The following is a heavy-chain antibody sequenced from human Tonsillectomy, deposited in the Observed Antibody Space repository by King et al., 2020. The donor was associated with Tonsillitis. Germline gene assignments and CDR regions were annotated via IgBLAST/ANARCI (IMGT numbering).Heavy chain of an antibody. CDR2: INPSGGST. V-gene: IGHV1-46*03. CDR1: GYTVTTYY. Sequence: QLVQSGAEVKKTWASVKVSCKASGYTVTTYYMHWVRQAPGQGLEWMGVINPSGGSTSYAEKFQGRVTMTRDTSTSTVYMELSSLRSEATAVYYCARDRTISENWFDPWGQGTLVTVPS. CDR3: ARDRTISENWFDP. D-gene: IGHD3-3*01. J-gene: IGHJ5*02.